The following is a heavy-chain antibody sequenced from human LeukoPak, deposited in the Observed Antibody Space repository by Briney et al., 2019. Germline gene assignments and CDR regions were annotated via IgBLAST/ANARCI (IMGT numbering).Heavy chain of an antibody. CDR1: GGPISSSSYY. J-gene: IGHJ6*03. Sequence: SETLSLTCTVSGGPISSSSYYWGWIRQPPGKGLEWIGSIYYSGSTYYNPSLESRATISVDTSKNQFSLKLSSVTAADTAVYYCARASGSYGPYYYYYMDVWGKGTTVTVSS. D-gene: IGHD1-26*01. V-gene: IGHV4-39*01. CDR3: ARASGSYGPYYYYYMDV. CDR2: IYYSGST.